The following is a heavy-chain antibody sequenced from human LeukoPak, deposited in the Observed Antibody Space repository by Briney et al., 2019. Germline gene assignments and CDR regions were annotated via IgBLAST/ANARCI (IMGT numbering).Heavy chain of an antibody. CDR2: ISYDGSNK. CDR1: GFTFSSYA. V-gene: IGHV3-30*04. CDR3: ARDTQWCSSTSCYGDY. Sequence: GGSLRLSCAASGFTFSSYAMHWVRQAPGKGLGWVAVISYDGSNKYYADSVKGRFTISRDNSKNTLYLQMNSLRAEDTAVYYCARDTQWCSSTSCYGDYWGQGTLVTVSS. D-gene: IGHD2-2*01. J-gene: IGHJ4*02.